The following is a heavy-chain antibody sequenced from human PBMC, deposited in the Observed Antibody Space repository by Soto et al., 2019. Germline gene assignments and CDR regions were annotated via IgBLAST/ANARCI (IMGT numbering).Heavy chain of an antibody. CDR2: IKQDGNGK. Sequence: GGSLRLSCAASGFTFSSYWMSWVRQAPGKGLEWVANIKQDGNGKYYVDSVKGRFTISRDNAKNSLFLQMNNLRVEDTAVYHCARPYFYDRGGFYYVWGQGTLATVSS. D-gene: IGHD3-22*01. CDR3: ARPYFYDRGGFYYV. V-gene: IGHV3-7*01. CDR1: GFTFSSYW. J-gene: IGHJ4*02.